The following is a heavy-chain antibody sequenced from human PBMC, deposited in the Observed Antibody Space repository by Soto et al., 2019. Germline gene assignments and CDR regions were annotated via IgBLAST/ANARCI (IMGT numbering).Heavy chain of an antibody. CDR3: ARDRAGGAAPSEAIDY. CDR2: ISYDGSNK. D-gene: IGHD3-16*01. Sequence: SLRLSCAASGFTFSSYAMHWVRQAPGKGLEWVAVISYDGSNKYYADSVKGRFTISRDNSKNTLYLQMNSLRAEDTAVYYCARDRAGGAAPSEAIDYWGQGTLVTVSS. V-gene: IGHV3-30-3*01. CDR1: GFTFSSYA. J-gene: IGHJ4*02.